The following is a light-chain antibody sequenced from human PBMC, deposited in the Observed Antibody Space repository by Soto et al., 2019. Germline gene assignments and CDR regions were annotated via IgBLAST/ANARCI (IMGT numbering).Light chain of an antibody. J-gene: IGLJ2*01. CDR2: YDD. V-gene: IGLV1-36*01. Sequence: QSVLTQPPSVSEAPRQRVTISCSGSSSNIGKNAVNWYQQLPGKAPKLLIYYDDLLPSGVSDRFSGSKSGTSASLAISGLQSEDEDDYYCAAWDDSLNAVVFGGGTKLTVL. CDR3: AAWDDSLNAVV. CDR1: SSNIGKNA.